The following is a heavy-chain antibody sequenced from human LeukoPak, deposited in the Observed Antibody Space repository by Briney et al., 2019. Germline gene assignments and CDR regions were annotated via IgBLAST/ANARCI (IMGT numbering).Heavy chain of an antibody. CDR1: GGSFSGYY. V-gene: IGHV4-34*01. CDR2: INHSGST. CDR3: ARDRRGIYYDSSGYYYYPDAFDI. J-gene: IGHJ3*02. Sequence: SETLSLTCAVYGGSFSGYYWSWIRQPPGKGLEWIGEINHSGSTYYNPSLKSRVTISVDTSKNQFSLKLSSVTAADTAVYYCARDRRGIYYDSSGYYYYPDAFDIWGQGTMVTVSS. D-gene: IGHD3-22*01.